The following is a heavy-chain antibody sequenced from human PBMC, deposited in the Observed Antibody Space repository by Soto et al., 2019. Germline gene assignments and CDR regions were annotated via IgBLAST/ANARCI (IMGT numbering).Heavy chain of an antibody. CDR2: ISGSGDTT. J-gene: IGHJ4*02. CDR1: GPSFISYP. D-gene: IGHD6-13*01. V-gene: IGHV3-23*01. CDR3: AGPVGGYQVLFGTWYGTRSDY. Sequence: LRLSCAASGPSFISYPMTWVRQSPGKCLECVSAISGSGDTTLYAASVRGRLIISRDNSKNKVYLDMSSLRAEDTALYYCAGPVGGYQVLFGTWYGTRSDYWGQGTLVTVSS.